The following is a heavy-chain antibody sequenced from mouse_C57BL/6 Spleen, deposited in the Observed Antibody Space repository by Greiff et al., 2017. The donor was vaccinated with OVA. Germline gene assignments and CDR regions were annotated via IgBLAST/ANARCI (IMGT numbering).Heavy chain of an antibody. D-gene: IGHD1-1*01. J-gene: IGHJ3*01. V-gene: IGHV3-6*01. CDR2: ISYDGSN. CDR3: ARGGYGSSYVPSWFAY. Sequence: EVQLQQSGPGLVKPSQSLSLTCSVTGYSITSGYYWNWIRQFPGNKLEWMGYISYDGSNNYNPSLKNRISITRDTSKNQFFLKLNSVTTEDTATYYCARGGYGSSYVPSWFAYWGQGTLVTVSA. CDR1: GYSITSGYY.